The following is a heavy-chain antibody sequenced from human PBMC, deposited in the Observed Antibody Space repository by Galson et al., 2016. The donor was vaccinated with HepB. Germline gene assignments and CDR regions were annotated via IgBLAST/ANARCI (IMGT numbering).Heavy chain of an antibody. CDR1: GFTFRSFW. V-gene: IGHV3-74*01. D-gene: IGHD3-10*01. Sequence: SLRLSCAASGFTFRSFWMHWVRHAPGKGLVWVSRINSDGSSTTYADSVKGRITISRDNAKNTLYLQMNSLRDADTAVYYFARVSSGSGSYNDYWGQGTLVTVSS. J-gene: IGHJ4*02. CDR2: INSDGSST. CDR3: ARVSSGSGSYNDY.